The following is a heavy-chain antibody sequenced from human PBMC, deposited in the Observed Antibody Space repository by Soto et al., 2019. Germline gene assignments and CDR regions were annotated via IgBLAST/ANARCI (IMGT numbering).Heavy chain of an antibody. J-gene: IGHJ6*02. Sequence: QVQLVQSGAEVKKPGSSVKVSCKASGGTFSSFTISWVRQAPGQGLEWMGWISAYNGNTNFAQKLQGRVTMTTDTSTSTAYMELRSLRSDDTAVYYCARVVATVAGPYGMDVWGQGTTVTVSS. D-gene: IGHD6-19*01. V-gene: IGHV1-18*01. CDR3: ARVVATVAGPYGMDV. CDR2: ISAYNGNT. CDR1: GGTFSSFT.